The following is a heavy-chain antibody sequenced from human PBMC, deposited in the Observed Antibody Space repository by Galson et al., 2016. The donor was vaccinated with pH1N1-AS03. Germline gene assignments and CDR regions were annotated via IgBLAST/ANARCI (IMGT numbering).Heavy chain of an antibody. CDR3: VRQFDVLTGFFDS. J-gene: IGHJ4*02. CDR1: GYSFNSYW. V-gene: IGHV5-51*01. D-gene: IGHD3-9*01. CDR2: IFPGDSDT. Sequence: QSGAEVKKPGESLKISCKGSGYSFNSYWIGWVRQMSGKDLEWMGMIFPGDSDTRYSPSFQGQVTISADSRTAYLQWSSLKASDTAMYYCVRQFDVLTGFFDSWGQGALVTVSS.